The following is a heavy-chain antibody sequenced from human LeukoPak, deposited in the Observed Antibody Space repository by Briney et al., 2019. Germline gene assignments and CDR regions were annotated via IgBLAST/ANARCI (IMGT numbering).Heavy chain of an antibody. CDR1: GGSISINTYY. Sequence: PSETLSLTCTVSGGSISINTYYWGWVRQPPGRGLEWIGTIYFSGSTYYNPSLQRRVPISVDTSKNQFSLTMSSVTAADTAVYYCANLGYYNYGMDVWGQGTTVTVSS. V-gene: IGHV4-39*01. CDR3: ANLGYYNYGMDV. CDR2: IYFSGST. J-gene: IGHJ6*02.